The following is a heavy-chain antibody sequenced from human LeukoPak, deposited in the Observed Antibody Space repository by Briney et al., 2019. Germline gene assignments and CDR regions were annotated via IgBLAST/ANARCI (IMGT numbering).Heavy chain of an antibody. V-gene: IGHV3-30*02. Sequence: GGSLRLSCAASGFTFNTYAMHWVRQAPGEGLEWMAVIWYDGSRKEYADSVKGRFTVSRHDSNNAFYLQMNSLRVEDTAVYYCATVPRSSCCYTFDSWGQGTLVTVSS. J-gene: IGHJ4*02. D-gene: IGHD2-2*02. CDR2: IWYDGSRK. CDR1: GFTFNTYA. CDR3: ATVPRSSCCYTFDS.